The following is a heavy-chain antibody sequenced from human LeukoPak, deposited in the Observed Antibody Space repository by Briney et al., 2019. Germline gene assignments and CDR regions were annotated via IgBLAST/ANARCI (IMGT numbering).Heavy chain of an antibody. Sequence: GGSLRLSCAASGFTFSSYAMNWVRQAPGNGLEWVSAISGSGGSTYYADSVKGRFTISRDNSKNTLYLQMNSLRAEDTAVYYCAKGRNYDSKLYYFDYWGQGTLVTVSS. D-gene: IGHD3-22*01. J-gene: IGHJ4*02. CDR1: GFTFSSYA. CDR3: AKGRNYDSKLYYFDY. CDR2: ISGSGGST. V-gene: IGHV3-23*01.